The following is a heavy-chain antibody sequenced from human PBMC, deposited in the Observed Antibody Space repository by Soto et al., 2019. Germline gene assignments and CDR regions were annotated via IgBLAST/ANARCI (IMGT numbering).Heavy chain of an antibody. D-gene: IGHD2-8*02. V-gene: IGHV1-18*04. CDR1: GYTFTSYA. CDR3: AREGSTEIEY. Sequence: ASVKVSCKASGYTFTSYAITWVRQAPGQGLAWMGSISASNGKTNYAQNLQGRVTMTTDTTTSTAYTELRSLRSDDTDAYHSAREGSTEIEYWGEGTLVTVSA. CDR2: ISASNGKT. J-gene: IGHJ4*02.